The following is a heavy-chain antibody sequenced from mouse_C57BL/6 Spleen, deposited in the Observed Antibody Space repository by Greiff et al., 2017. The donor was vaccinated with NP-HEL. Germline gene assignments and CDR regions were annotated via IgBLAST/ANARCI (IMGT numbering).Heavy chain of an antibody. V-gene: IGHV1-55*01. CDR2: IYPGSGST. D-gene: IGHD2-2*01. Sequence: QVQLQQPGAELVKPGASVKLSCKASGYTFTSYWMHWVKQRPGQGLEWIGDIYPGSGSTNYNEKFKSKATLTVDTSSSTAYMQLSSLTSEDSAVYYCARLYGYDPYFDVWGTGTTVTVSS. CDR3: ARLYGYDPYFDV. J-gene: IGHJ1*03. CDR1: GYTFTSYW.